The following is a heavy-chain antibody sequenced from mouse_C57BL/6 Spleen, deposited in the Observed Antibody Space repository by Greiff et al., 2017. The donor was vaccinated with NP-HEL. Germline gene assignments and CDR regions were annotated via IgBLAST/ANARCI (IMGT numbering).Heavy chain of an antibody. CDR3: ARRETGGYAMDY. Sequence: EVMLVESGGGLVKPGGSLKLSCAASGFTFSDYGMHWVRQAPEKGLEWVAYISSGSSTIYYADTVKGRFTISRDNAKNTLFLQMTSLRSEGTAMYYCARRETGGYAMDYWGQGTSVTVSS. CDR2: ISSGSSTI. CDR1: GFTFSDYG. D-gene: IGHD4-1*01. J-gene: IGHJ4*01. V-gene: IGHV5-17*01.